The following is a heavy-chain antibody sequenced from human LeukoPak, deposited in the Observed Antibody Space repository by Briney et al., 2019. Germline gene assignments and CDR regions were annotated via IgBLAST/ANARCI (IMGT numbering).Heavy chain of an antibody. D-gene: IGHD3-3*01. Sequence: GGSLRLSCAASGFTFSSYGMSWVRQAPGKGLEWVSAISGSGGSTYYADSVKGRFTISRDNSKNTLYLQMNSLRAEDTAVSYCAKRNDLWSGYLDYWGQGTLVTVSS. J-gene: IGHJ4*02. V-gene: IGHV3-23*01. CDR3: AKRNDLWSGYLDY. CDR1: GFTFSSYG. CDR2: ISGSGGST.